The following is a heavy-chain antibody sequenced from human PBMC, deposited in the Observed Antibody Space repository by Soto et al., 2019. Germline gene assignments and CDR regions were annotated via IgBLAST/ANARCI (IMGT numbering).Heavy chain of an antibody. J-gene: IGHJ4*02. Sequence: QVQLVQSGAEVKKPGSSVKVSCKASGGTFNNYAISWVRQAPGQGLEWMGGIIPIIGTADYAHKFQGRLVMSADESTGTTFMELSSLRSEDTALYYCARGGVDVVATSAVDYWGQGTLVTVSS. CDR3: ARGGVDVVATSAVDY. CDR1: GGTFNNYA. D-gene: IGHD5-12*01. V-gene: IGHV1-69*01. CDR2: IIPIIGTA.